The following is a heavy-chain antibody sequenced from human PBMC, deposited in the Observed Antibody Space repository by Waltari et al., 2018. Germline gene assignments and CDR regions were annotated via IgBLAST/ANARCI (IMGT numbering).Heavy chain of an antibody. CDR1: GFKFSSYG. Sequence: EVQLLESGGGLVQPGGSLRLSCEASGFKFSSYGMSWVRQAPGEGLEWVSVISDSGGTKYYADSVKGRFTISRDNSKNTLQMQMNSLTAEDTAVYYCVKGARSAKKFDGWGQGILVTVSS. V-gene: IGHV3-23*01. CDR3: VKGARSAKKFDG. J-gene: IGHJ4*02. D-gene: IGHD6-19*01. CDR2: ISDSGGTK.